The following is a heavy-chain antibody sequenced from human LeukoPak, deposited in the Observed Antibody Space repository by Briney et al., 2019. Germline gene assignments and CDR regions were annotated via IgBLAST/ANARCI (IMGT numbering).Heavy chain of an antibody. D-gene: IGHD3-9*01. CDR2: IYYSGST. CDR3: ANDILTGYYGMDV. Sequence: PSETLSLTCTVSGGSISSSSYYWGWIRQPPGKGLEWIRSIYYSGSTYYNPSLKSRVTISVDTSKNQFSLKLSSVTAADTAVYYCANDILTGYYGMDVWGQGTTVTVSS. V-gene: IGHV4-39*01. J-gene: IGHJ6*02. CDR1: GGSISSSSYY.